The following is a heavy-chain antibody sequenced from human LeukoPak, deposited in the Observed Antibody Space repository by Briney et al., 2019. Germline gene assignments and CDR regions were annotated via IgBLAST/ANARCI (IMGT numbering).Heavy chain of an antibody. V-gene: IGHV1-24*01. J-gene: IGHJ4*02. Sequence: ASVKVSCKASGGTFSSYAISWVRQAPGKGLEWMGGFDPEDGETIYAQKFQGRVTMTEDTSTDTAYMELSSLRSEDTAVYYCAIRYYYDSSGLCYWGQGTLVTVSS. CDR2: FDPEDGET. D-gene: IGHD3-22*01. CDR3: AIRYYYDSSGLCY. CDR1: GGTFSSYA.